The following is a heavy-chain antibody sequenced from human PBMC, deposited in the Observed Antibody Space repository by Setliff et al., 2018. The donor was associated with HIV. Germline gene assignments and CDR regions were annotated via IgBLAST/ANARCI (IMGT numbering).Heavy chain of an antibody. D-gene: IGHD3-9*01. J-gene: IGHJ5*02. V-gene: IGHV1-18*04. CDR2: IDSDNGHT. CDR1: GYIFSDYY. CDR3: ARARLQGIVTAVGPRDNCLDP. Sequence: ASVKVSCKTSGYIFSDYYIHWVRQAPGQGLEWMAIIDSDNGHTDYASRLLGRVTLTTDTSTSTAYMELRSLSSDDTAVYFCARARLQGIVTAVGPRDNCLDPWGQGTLVTVSS.